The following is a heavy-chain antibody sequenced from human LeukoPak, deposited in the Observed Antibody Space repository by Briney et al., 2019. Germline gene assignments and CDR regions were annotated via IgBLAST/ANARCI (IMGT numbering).Heavy chain of an antibody. CDR3: AREYCSGGSCYSGGRVDYGYYYYMDV. J-gene: IGHJ6*03. Sequence: SETLSLTCTVSGYSISSGYYWGWTRQPPGEGLEGIGSIYHSGSTYDNPSLKSRVTISVDTSKNQFSLKLSSVTAADTAVYYCAREYCSGGSCYSGGRVDYGYYYYMDVWGKGTTVTVSS. CDR1: GYSISSGYY. D-gene: IGHD2-15*01. CDR2: IYHSGST. V-gene: IGHV4-38-2*02.